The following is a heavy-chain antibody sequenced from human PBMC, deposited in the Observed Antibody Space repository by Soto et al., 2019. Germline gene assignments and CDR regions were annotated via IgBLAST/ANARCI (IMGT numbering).Heavy chain of an antibody. J-gene: IGHJ6*04. Sequence: PGGSLRLSCTASGFTFGDYAMSWFRQAPGKGLEWVGFIRSKAYGGTTEYAASVKGRFTISRDDSKSIAYLQMNSLKTEDTAVYYCTIRDMGYCSSTSCYAPLDVWGKGTTVTVSS. CDR3: TIRDMGYCSSTSCYAPLDV. D-gene: IGHD2-2*01. V-gene: IGHV3-49*03. CDR2: IRSKAYGGTT. CDR1: GFTFGDYA.